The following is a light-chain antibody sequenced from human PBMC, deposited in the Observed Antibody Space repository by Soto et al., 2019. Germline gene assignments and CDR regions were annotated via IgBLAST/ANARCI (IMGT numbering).Light chain of an antibody. CDR2: GAS. CDR3: QQLTDWPPQWT. CDR1: QSVSNN. Sequence: EIVLTHSPATLSVSPGDSATLSCRASQSVSNNLTWYQQKPGQPPRLLIYGASTRATGVPGRFSGSGSGTDFTLTISSLEPEDFAVYYCQQLTDWPPQWTFGQGTKVDIK. V-gene: IGKV3-15*01. J-gene: IGKJ1*01.